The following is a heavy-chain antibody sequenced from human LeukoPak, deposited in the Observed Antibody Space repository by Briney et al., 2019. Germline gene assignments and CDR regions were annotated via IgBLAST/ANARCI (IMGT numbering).Heavy chain of an antibody. J-gene: IGHJ3*02. CDR1: GYSISSGYY. V-gene: IGHV4-38-2*01. Sequence: SETLSLTCAVSGYSISSGYYWGWIRQPSGKGLEWIGSIYHSGSTYYNPSLKSRVTIAVDTSKYQFSLKLSSVAAPDTAGYYCAGVVVRGGIIPNDAFDIWGQGTMVTVSS. CDR3: AGVVVRGGIIPNDAFDI. D-gene: IGHD3-10*01. CDR2: IYHSGST.